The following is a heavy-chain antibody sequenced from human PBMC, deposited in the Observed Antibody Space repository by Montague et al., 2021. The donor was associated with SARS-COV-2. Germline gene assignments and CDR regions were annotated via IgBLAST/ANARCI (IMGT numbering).Heavy chain of an antibody. CDR3: ARRGDYGGPRFDY. CDR2: IYYSGST. V-gene: IGHV4-39*01. CDR1: GGSVSSRCYY. J-gene: IGHJ4*02. Sequence: SETLSLTCTVSGGSVSSRCYYWGWIRQPPGKGLEWIGSIYYSGSTHHNPSLKSRVTISVDTSKNQFSLKLSSVTAADMAVYYCARRGDYGGPRFDYWGQGTLVSVSS. D-gene: IGHD4-23*01.